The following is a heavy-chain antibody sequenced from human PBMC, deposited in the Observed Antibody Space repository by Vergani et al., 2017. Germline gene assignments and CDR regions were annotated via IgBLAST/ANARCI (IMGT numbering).Heavy chain of an antibody. Sequence: QVQLQESGPGLVRPSETLSLTCTVSGASLRNYHWSWIRQSAGKGLEWIGLVYNSGSTNYNPSLKSRVTVSAGTSRSQFSLNLTSVTAADTAVYFCARGPTSSRGYFDFWGQGLLVTVSS. CDR3: ARGPTSSRGYFDF. V-gene: IGHV4-4*07. CDR2: VYNSGST. J-gene: IGHJ4*02. D-gene: IGHD6-13*01. CDR1: GASLRNYH.